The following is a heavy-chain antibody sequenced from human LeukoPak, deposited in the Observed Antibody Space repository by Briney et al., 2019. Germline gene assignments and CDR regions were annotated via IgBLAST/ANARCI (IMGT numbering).Heavy chain of an antibody. Sequence: ASVKVSCKASRGTFSSYAISWVRQAPGQGLEWMGGIIPIFGTANYAQKFQGRVTITADESTSTAYMELSSLRSEDTAVYYCARSSEVRGVVNWFDPWGQGTLVTVSS. CDR2: IIPIFGTA. J-gene: IGHJ5*02. CDR3: ARSSEVRGVVNWFDP. CDR1: RGTFSSYA. D-gene: IGHD3-10*01. V-gene: IGHV1-69*13.